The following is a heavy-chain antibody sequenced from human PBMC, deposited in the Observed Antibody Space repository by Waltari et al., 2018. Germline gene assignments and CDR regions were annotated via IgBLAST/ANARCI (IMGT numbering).Heavy chain of an antibody. J-gene: IGHJ4*02. Sequence: EVQLVESGGGLVQPGGSLRLSWAASGFPFSTLSMDGVRQVPGKGLVWVARTNKDRSGTSYADSVEGRLTISRDNAKNTLHLQMTSLTAEDTAVYYCVREKDLNGGCVYDSWGRGTLVTVSS. D-gene: IGHD2-8*01. CDR3: VREKDLNGGCVYDS. CDR1: GFPFSTLS. V-gene: IGHV3-74*01. CDR2: TNKDRSGT.